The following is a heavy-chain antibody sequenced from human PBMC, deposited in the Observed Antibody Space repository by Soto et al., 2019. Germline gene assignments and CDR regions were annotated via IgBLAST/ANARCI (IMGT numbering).Heavy chain of an antibody. CDR2: IWYDGSNK. V-gene: IGHV3-33*01. CDR3: ARERVWQDTAMGTGYYYYGMDV. D-gene: IGHD5-18*01. CDR1: GFTFSSYG. J-gene: IGHJ6*02. Sequence: PGGSLRLSCAASGFTFSSYGMHWVRQAPGKGLEWVAVIWYDGSNKYYADSVKGRFTISRDNSKNTLYLQMNSLRSEDTAVYYCARERVWQDTAMGTGYYYYGMDVWGQGTTVTVSS.